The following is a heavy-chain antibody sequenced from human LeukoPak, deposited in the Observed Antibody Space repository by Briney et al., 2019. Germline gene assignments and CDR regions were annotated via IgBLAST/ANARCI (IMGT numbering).Heavy chain of an antibody. CDR3: ARYPTVVVIIQHYYFDY. CDR2: ISGSGGST. D-gene: IGHD3-22*01. Sequence: PGGSLRLSCAASGFTFSSYAMSWVRQAPGKGLEWVSAISGSGGSTYYADSVKGRFTISRDNSKNTLYLQMNSLRAEDTAVYYCARYPTVVVIIQHYYFDYWGQGTLVTVSS. J-gene: IGHJ4*02. CDR1: GFTFSSYA. V-gene: IGHV3-23*01.